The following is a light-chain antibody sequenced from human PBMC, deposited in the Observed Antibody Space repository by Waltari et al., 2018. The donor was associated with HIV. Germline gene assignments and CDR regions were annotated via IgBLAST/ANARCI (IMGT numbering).Light chain of an antibody. CDR3: AAWDDSLSGHVV. Sequence: QSVLPQPPSASGTPGQRVTISCSGSSSNIGSNDVNWYQQLPGTAPKLLIYRNNQRPSGVPDRFSGSKSGTSASLAISGLRSEDEADYYCAAWDDSLSGHVVFGGGTKLTVL. V-gene: IGLV1-47*01. J-gene: IGLJ2*01. CDR2: RNN. CDR1: SSNIGSND.